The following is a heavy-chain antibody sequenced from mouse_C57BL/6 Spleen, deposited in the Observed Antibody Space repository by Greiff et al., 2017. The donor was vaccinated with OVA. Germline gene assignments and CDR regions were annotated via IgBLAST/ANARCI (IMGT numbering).Heavy chain of an antibody. CDR2: IYPGSGST. CDR1: GYTFTSYW. V-gene: IGHV1-55*01. Sequence: QVQLQQPGAELVKPGASVKMSCKASGYTFTSYWITWVKQRPGQGLEWIGDIYPGSGSTNYNEKFKSKATLTVDTSSSTAYMQLSSLTSEDSAVYYCERSPYDYEGGYFDYWGQGTTRTVSS. D-gene: IGHD2-4*01. CDR3: ERSPYDYEGGYFDY. J-gene: IGHJ2*01.